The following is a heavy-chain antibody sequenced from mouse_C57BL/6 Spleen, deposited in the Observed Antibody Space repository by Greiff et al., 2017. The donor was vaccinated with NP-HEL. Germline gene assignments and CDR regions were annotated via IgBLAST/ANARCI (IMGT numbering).Heavy chain of an antibody. CDR2: IDPSDSET. CDR1: GYTFTSYW. V-gene: IGHV1-52*01. J-gene: IGHJ4*01. CDR3: ARRIYYGNYYAMDY. Sequence: VQLQQPGAELVRPGSSVKLSCKASGYTFTSYWMHWVKQRPIQGLEWIGNIDPSDSETHYNQKFKDKATLTVDKSSSTAYMQLSSLTSEDSAVYYCARRIYYGNYYAMDYWGQGTSVTVSS. D-gene: IGHD2-1*01.